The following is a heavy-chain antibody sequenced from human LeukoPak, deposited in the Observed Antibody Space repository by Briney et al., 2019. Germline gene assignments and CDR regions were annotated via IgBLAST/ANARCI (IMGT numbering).Heavy chain of an antibody. V-gene: IGHV4-34*01. CDR3: ARLFYYGGSGYYGAFEY. CDR1: GGSFSGHY. Sequence: SETLSLTCAVYGGSFSGHYWSWIRQRPGKGREWIGEINHSGSSNYSPSLKSRVTISVDTSKNQFSLKLTSVTAADTAVYYCARLFYYGGSGYYGAFEYWGQGNLVTVSS. CDR2: INHSGSS. J-gene: IGHJ4*02. D-gene: IGHD3-22*01.